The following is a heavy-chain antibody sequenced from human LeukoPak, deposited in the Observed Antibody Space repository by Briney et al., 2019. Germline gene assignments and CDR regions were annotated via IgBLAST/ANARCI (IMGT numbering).Heavy chain of an antibody. Sequence: GSSVKVSCKASGGTFSSYAISWVRQAPGQGLEWMGWINPNSGGTNYAQKFQGRVTMTRDTSISTAYMELSRLRSDDTAVYYCARVFAVRGEREMNNWFDPWGQGTLVTVSS. CDR2: INPNSGGT. V-gene: IGHV1-2*02. CDR1: GGTFSSYA. D-gene: IGHD3-10*01. J-gene: IGHJ5*02. CDR3: ARVFAVRGEREMNNWFDP.